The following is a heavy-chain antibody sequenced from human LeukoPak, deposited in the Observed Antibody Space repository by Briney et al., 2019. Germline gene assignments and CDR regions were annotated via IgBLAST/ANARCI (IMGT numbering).Heavy chain of an antibody. J-gene: IGHJ3*02. CDR3: AKVKTVTIVVINVFDM. CDR2: INGIGRST. D-gene: IGHD3-22*01. V-gene: IGHV3-23*01. CDR1: GFTFSRYA. Sequence: GGSPRLSCAASGFTFSRYAMSWGRLAPGKGLEWVSAINGIGRSTHYADSVKGRFTISRDNSNNTLYLQMSSLRAEDTAVYYCAKVKTVTIVVINVFDMWGQGTKVTVSS.